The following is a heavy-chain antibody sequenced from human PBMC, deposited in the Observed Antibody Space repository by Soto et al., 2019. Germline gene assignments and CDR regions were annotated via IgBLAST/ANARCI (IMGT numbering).Heavy chain of an antibody. D-gene: IGHD3-3*01. Sequence: GASVKVSCQASVGTFSSYAISWVRQAPGQGLEWMGGIIPIFGTANYAQKFQGRVTITADETTSTAYMELSSLRSEDTAVYYCARASDFWSGYYWPYYYYYGMDVWGQGTTVTVSS. V-gene: IGHV1-69*13. CDR2: IIPIFGTA. CDR1: VGTFSSYA. J-gene: IGHJ6*02. CDR3: ARASDFWSGYYWPYYYYYGMDV.